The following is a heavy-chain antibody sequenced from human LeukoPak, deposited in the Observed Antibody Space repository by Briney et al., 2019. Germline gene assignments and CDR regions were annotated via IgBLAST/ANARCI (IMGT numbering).Heavy chain of an antibody. CDR1: GGSISSGDYY. D-gene: IGHD2-15*01. V-gene: IGHV4-30-4*01. J-gene: IGHJ4*02. Sequence: SETLSLTCTVSGGSISSGDYYWSWIRQPPGKGLEWIGYIYYSGSTYYNPSLKSRVTISVDTSKNQYSLKLSSVTAADTAVYYCARTPSVRSPYFDYWGQGTLVTVSS. CDR2: IYYSGST. CDR3: ARTPSVRSPYFDY.